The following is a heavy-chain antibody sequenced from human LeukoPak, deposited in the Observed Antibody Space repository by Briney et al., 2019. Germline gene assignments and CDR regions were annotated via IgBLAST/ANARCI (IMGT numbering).Heavy chain of an antibody. CDR1: GSTFSSYA. D-gene: IGHD3-10*01. CDR2: TSVSGGST. V-gene: IGHV3-23*01. J-gene: IGHJ6*03. Sequence: GGLLRLSCAASGSTFSSYAMSWGRQAPGKGLEWVSATSVSGGSTYYADSVKGRVTISRDNSKNTLYLQMNSLRAEDTAVYYCAKDGSGSYYKRTYYYYMDVWGKGTTVTVSS. CDR3: AKDGSGSYYKRTYYYYMDV.